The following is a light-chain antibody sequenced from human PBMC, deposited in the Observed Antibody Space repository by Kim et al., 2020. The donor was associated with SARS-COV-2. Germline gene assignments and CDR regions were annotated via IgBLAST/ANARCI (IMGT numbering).Light chain of an antibody. J-gene: IGKJ4*01. CDR3: QHRSSWPRT. Sequence: LPAAEAASPSCRASLSVSNYLACYHKNPGQPPSFFFFEASNGAAAIPASFRGGGSGTDFTLTISRREPKDFAVYYCQHRSSWPRTYGGGTQMYI. CDR2: EAS. CDR1: LSVSNY. V-gene: IGKV3-11*01.